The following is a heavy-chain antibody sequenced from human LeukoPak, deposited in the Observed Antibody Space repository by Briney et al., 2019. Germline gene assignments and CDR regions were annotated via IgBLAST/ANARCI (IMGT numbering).Heavy chain of an antibody. J-gene: IGHJ4*02. D-gene: IGHD2-2*01. V-gene: IGHV3-30*18. CDR3: AKGILPAAMTIDY. CDR2: TSKDGSNK. Sequence: GGSLRLSCAASGFTFSSYGMHWVRQAPGKGLEWVAVTSKDGSNKYYADSVKGRFTISRDNSKNTLYLQMNSLRAEDTAVYYCAKGILPAAMTIDYWGQGTLVTVSS. CDR1: GFTFSSYG.